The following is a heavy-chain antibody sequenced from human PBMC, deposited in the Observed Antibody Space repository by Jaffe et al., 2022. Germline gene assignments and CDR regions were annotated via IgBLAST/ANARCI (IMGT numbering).Heavy chain of an antibody. D-gene: IGHD3-10*01. J-gene: IGHJ4*02. Sequence: EVQLVESGGGLVKPGGSLRLSCAASGFTFSSYSMNWVRQAPGKGLEWVSSISSSSSYIYYADSVKGRFTISRDNAKNSLYLQMNSLRAEDTAVYYCAREYGSGSFDFDYWGQGTLVTVSS. V-gene: IGHV3-21*01. CDR1: GFTFSSYS. CDR3: AREYGSGSFDFDY. CDR2: ISSSSSYI.